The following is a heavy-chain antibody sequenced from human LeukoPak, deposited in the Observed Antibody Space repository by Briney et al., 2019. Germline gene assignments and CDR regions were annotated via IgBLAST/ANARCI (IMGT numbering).Heavy chain of an antibody. CDR3: ARDGPYSAFDY. Sequence: LAGGSLRLSCAASGFTFSSCSMNWVRQAPGKGPEWVSYISSRSGTIYYAGSVKGRFTTSRDNAKNSLYLQMNSLRAEDTAVYYCARDGPYSAFDYWGQGALVTVSS. D-gene: IGHD1-26*01. J-gene: IGHJ4*02. CDR1: GFTFSSCS. V-gene: IGHV3-48*04. CDR2: ISSRSGTI.